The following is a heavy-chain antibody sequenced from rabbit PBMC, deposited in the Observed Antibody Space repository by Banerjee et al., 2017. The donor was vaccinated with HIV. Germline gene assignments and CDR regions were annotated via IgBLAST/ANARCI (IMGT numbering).Heavy chain of an antibody. V-gene: IGHV1S47*01. Sequence: QEQLVESGGGLVQPEGSLTLTCTASGFDFSSNAMCWVRQAPGKGLEWIGCIYSGSGRTYYASWAKGRFSISRSTSLNTVTLQMTSLTAADTATYFCARDPSVDDYGDSLYYFDLWGQGTLVTVS. J-gene: IGHJ4*01. CDR1: GFDFSSNA. D-gene: IGHD2-1*01. CDR2: IYSGSGRT. CDR3: ARDPSVDDYGDSLYYFDL.